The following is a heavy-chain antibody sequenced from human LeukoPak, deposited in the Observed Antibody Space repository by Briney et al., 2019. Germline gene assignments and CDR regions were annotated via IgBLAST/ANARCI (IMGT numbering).Heavy chain of an antibody. CDR2: IIPIFGTA. CDR3: ARTGNGGNFVG. CDR1: GDTFSSYA. V-gene: IGHV1-69*05. Sequence: GASVKVSCKASGDTFSSYAISWVRQAPGQGLEWMGRIIPIFGTANYAQKFQGRVTITTDESTSTAYMELSSLRSEDTAVYYCARTGNGGNFVGWGQGTLVTVSS. D-gene: IGHD4-23*01. J-gene: IGHJ4*02.